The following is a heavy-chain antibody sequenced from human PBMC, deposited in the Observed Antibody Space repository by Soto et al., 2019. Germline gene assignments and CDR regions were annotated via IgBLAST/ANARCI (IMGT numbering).Heavy chain of an antibody. D-gene: IGHD2-15*01. Sequence: GGSLRLSCAASGFTVSSNYMSWVRQAPGKGLEWVSVIYSGGSTYYADSVKGRFTISRDNSKNTLYLQMNSLRAEDTAVYYCARELRWYSAYYYYGMDASGQGTTVT. V-gene: IGHV3-66*01. J-gene: IGHJ6*02. CDR1: GFTVSSNY. CDR2: IYSGGST. CDR3: ARELRWYSAYYYYGMDA.